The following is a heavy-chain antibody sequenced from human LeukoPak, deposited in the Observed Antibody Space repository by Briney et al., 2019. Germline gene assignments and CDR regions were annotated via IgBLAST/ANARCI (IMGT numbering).Heavy chain of an antibody. V-gene: IGHV5-51*01. J-gene: IGHJ5*02. CDR1: GYSFTTYW. CDR2: IYPGDSDA. CDR3: ARQITFGGVEFDP. D-gene: IGHD3-16*01. Sequence: GESLKISCKGSGYSFTTYWIGWVRQMPGKGLEWLGIIYPGDSDARYGPSFQGQVTISVDKSTNTAYLQWSSLKASDTAMYYCARQITFGGVEFDPWGQGTLVTVSS.